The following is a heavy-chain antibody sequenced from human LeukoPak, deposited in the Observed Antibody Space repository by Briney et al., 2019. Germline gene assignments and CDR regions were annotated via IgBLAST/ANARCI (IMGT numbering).Heavy chain of an antibody. D-gene: IGHD2-2*01. CDR1: GYTLTSYG. CDR2: ISAYNGNT. V-gene: IGHV1-18*01. J-gene: IGHJ5*02. Sequence: GASVKVSCKASGYTLTSYGISWVRQAPGQGLEWMGWISAYNGNTNYAQKLQGRVTMTTDTSTSTAYMELRSLRSDDTAVYYCARDPGRPVVVPAAKFDPWGQGTLVTVSS. CDR3: ARDPGRPVVVPAAKFDP.